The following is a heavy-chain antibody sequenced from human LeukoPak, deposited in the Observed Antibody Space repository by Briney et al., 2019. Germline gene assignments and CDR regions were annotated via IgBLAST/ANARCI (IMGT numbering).Heavy chain of an antibody. CDR3: ARSGAAYGSGSYYGDYYYYYMDV. V-gene: IGHV4-59*01. CDR2: IYYSGST. J-gene: IGHJ6*03. Sequence: PSETLSLTCTVSGGSISSYYWSWIRQPPGKGLEWIGYIYYSGSTNYNPSLKSRVTISVDTSKNQFPLKLSSVTAADTAVYYCARSGAAYGSGSYYGDYYYYYMDVWGKGTTVTVSS. CDR1: GGSISSYY. D-gene: IGHD3-10*01.